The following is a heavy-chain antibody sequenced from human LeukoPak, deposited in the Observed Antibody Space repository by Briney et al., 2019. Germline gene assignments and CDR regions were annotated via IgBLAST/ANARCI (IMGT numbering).Heavy chain of an antibody. J-gene: IGHJ5*02. CDR2: INHSGST. Sequence: SETLSLTCAVYGGSFSGYYWSWNRQPPGKGLEWIGEINHSGSTNYNPSLKSRVTISVDTSKNQFSLKLSSVTAADTAVYYCAVTTVTTSPEVSIWFDPWGQGTLVTVSS. CDR3: AVTTVTTSPEVSIWFDP. D-gene: IGHD4-17*01. V-gene: IGHV4-34*01. CDR1: GGSFSGYY.